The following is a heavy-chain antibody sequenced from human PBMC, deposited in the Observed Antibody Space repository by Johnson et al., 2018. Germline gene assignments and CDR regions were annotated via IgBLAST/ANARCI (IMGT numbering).Heavy chain of an antibody. J-gene: IGHJ6*02. CDR1: GGSISSYY. Sequence: QVQLQESGPGLVKPSETLSLTCTVSGGSISSYYWSWIRQPPGKGLEWIGYIYYSGSTNYNPSLKSRVTISVDTSKNQFSLKLSSVTAAETAVYYWARVRYSYGYDYYYGMDVWGQGTTVTVSS. CDR2: IYYSGST. V-gene: IGHV4-59*01. D-gene: IGHD5-18*01. CDR3: ARVRYSYGYDYYYGMDV.